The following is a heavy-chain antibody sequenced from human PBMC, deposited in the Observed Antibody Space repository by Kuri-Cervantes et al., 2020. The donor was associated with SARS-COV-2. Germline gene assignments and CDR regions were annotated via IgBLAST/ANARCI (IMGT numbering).Heavy chain of an antibody. V-gene: IGHV4-61*02. CDR3: ASSRASVITFGGVIDNFDY. J-gene: IGHJ4*02. Sequence: LRLSCTVSGGSISSGSYYWSWIRQPAGKGLEWIGRIYTSGSTNYNPSLQSRVTISVDTSKNQFSLKLSSVTAADTAVYYCASSRASVITFGGVIDNFDYWGRGTLVTVSS. CDR2: IYTSGST. D-gene: IGHD3-16*02. CDR1: GGSISSGSYY.